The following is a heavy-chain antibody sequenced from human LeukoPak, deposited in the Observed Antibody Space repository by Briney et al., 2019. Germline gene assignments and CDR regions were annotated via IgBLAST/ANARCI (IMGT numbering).Heavy chain of an antibody. D-gene: IGHD5-18*01. CDR2: ISGSGSTI. J-gene: IGHJ4*02. CDR3: ARGFSWLQHIDY. CDR1: GFTFSSYE. Sequence: GGSLRLSCAASGFTFSSYEMNWVRQAPGKGLEWVSYISGSGSTIYYADSVKGRFTISRDNAKNSLYLQMNSLRAEDTAVYYCARGFSWLQHIDYWGQGTLVTVSS. V-gene: IGHV3-48*03.